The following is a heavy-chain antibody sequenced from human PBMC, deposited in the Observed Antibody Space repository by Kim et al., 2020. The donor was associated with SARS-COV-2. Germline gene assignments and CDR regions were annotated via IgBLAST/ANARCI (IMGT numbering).Heavy chain of an antibody. Sequence: GGSLRLSCTTSGFTFFGHAMSWVRQAPGKGLEGVSSIDGSDGTTYYVDSVKGRFSITRDDSRNTLYLQMSALRADDTATYYCLKGGWGWIWDYWGQGTLVTVSS. J-gene: IGHJ4*02. D-gene: IGHD2-21*01. V-gene: IGHV3-23*01. CDR2: IDGSDGTT. CDR1: GFTFFGHA. CDR3: LKGGWGWIWDY.